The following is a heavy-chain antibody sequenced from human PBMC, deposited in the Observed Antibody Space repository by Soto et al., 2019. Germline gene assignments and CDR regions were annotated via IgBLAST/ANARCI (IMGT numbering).Heavy chain of an antibody. Sequence: QVQLVQSGAEVKKPGSSVKVSCKASGGTFSSYAISWVRQAPGQGLEWMGGIIPIFGTANYAQKFQGRVTITADKSTSTAYMELSSLRSEDTAVYYCARDLERESESYYYYYGMDVWGQGTTVTVSS. CDR3: ARDLERESESYYYYYGMDV. CDR2: IIPIFGTA. CDR1: GGTFSSYA. V-gene: IGHV1-69*06. D-gene: IGHD3-10*01. J-gene: IGHJ6*02.